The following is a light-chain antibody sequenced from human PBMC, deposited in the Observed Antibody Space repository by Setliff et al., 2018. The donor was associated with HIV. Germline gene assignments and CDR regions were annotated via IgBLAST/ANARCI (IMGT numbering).Light chain of an antibody. CDR3: CSYTSSTTYV. V-gene: IGLV2-23*02. J-gene: IGLJ1*01. CDR2: EVN. CDR1: RSDIGTYDL. Sequence: ALTQPASVSGSPGQSSTISCTGTRSDIGTYDLVSWYRQYPGKAPKLIVYEVNRRPAGVSDRLSGSKSGNTASLTISGLRAEDEATYYCCSYTSSTTYVFGTGTKVTVL.